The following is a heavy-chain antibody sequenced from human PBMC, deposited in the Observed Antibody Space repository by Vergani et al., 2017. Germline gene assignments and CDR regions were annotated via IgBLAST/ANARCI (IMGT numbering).Heavy chain of an antibody. V-gene: IGHV4-34*01. CDR2: INDIGTT. D-gene: IGHD5-12*01. CDR3: ARFRGPDIVGTAFDH. J-gene: IGHJ4*02. Sequence: QVQLQQWGAGLLKPSETLSLTCGVHGGSFSVYYWSWIRQSPGKGLEWIGAINDIGTTNYNPSLRSRVTISVDTSKTQFSLRLNSVTAADTAVYLCARFRGPDIVGTAFDHWAEGTLVTVSS. CDR1: GGSFSVYY.